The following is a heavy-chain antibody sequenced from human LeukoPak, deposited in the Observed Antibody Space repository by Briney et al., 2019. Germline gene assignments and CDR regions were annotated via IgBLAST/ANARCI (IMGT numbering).Heavy chain of an antibody. D-gene: IGHD3-22*01. J-gene: IGHJ4*02. Sequence: SETLSLTCTVSGGSISSYYWSWIRQPPGKGLEWIGYIYYSGSTNYNPSLKSRVTISVDTSKNQFSLKLSSVTAADTAVYYRARSYDSSGAGWFDYWGQGTLVTVSS. CDR2: IYYSGST. CDR1: GGSISSYY. V-gene: IGHV4-59*01. CDR3: ARSYDSSGAGWFDY.